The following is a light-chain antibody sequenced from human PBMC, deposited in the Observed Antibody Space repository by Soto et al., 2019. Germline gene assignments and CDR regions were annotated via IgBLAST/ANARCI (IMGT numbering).Light chain of an antibody. CDR1: QSVLYRSNNKNY. J-gene: IGKJ1*01. Sequence: DIVMTQSPGSLAVSLGERGTIDCKSSQSVLYRSNNKNYLAWYQQKPGQPPKLLIYWASTRESGVPDRFSGSGSGTDFTLTISSLQAEDVAVYYCQQYNSFPRTFGQGTKVDIK. V-gene: IGKV4-1*01. CDR3: QQYNSFPRT. CDR2: WAS.